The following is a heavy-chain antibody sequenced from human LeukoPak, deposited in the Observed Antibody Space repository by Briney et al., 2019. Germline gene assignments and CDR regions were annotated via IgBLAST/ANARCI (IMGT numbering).Heavy chain of an antibody. D-gene: IGHD6-19*01. Sequence: ASVKVSCKASGYTFTSYYMHWVRQAPGQGLEWMGIINPSGGSTSYARKFQGRVTMTRDTSTSTVYMDLSSLRSEDTAVYYCARGKEGSGWYGGWFDPWGQGTLVTVSS. CDR1: GYTFTSYY. J-gene: IGHJ5*02. V-gene: IGHV1-46*01. CDR2: INPSGGST. CDR3: ARGKEGSGWYGGWFDP.